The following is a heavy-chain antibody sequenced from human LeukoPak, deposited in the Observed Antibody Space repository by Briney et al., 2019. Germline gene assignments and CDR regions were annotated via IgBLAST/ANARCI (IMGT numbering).Heavy chain of an antibody. Sequence: ASVKVSCKASGGTFSSYAIRWVRPAPGQGLEWMGRIIPILGIANYAQKFQGRVTITADKSTSTAYMELSSLRSEDTAVYYCARVDTAMVIYYGMDVWGQGTTVTVSS. CDR3: ARVDTAMVIYYGMDV. J-gene: IGHJ6*02. CDR1: GGTFSSYA. V-gene: IGHV1-69*04. CDR2: IIPILGIA. D-gene: IGHD5-18*01.